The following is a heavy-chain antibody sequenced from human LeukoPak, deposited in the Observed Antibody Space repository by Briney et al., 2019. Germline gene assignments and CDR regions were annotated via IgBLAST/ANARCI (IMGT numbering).Heavy chain of an antibody. CDR1: AFTFSDHY. D-gene: IGHD3-22*01. CDR2: IRKKANSDTP. Sequence: PGGALRLSCEASAFTFSDHYMEWVRQDPGKGLGWVGRIRKKANSDTPEYAASVKGSFTISRDDSKNLPYLQTNSLKTQDTAVYYFARVWNERSGYYPDYWGQGTLVTVSS. V-gene: IGHV3-72*01. J-gene: IGHJ4*02. CDR3: ARVWNERSGYYPDY.